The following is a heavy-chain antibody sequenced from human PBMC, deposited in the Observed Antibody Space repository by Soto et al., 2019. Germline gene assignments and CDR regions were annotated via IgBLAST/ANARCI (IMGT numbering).Heavy chain of an antibody. CDR1: GHTLIELS. Sequence: ASVKVSCNLSGHTLIELSMHWVRPAPGKGLEWMGGFDDEDGETIYAQKFQGRVTMTEDTYTDTAYMQLNSLKSEDTAIYYCATRRSWSGYTIGGQGTLVTVSS. J-gene: IGHJ4*02. D-gene: IGHD3-3*01. CDR3: ATRRSWSGYTI. V-gene: IGHV1-24*01. CDR2: FDDEDGET.